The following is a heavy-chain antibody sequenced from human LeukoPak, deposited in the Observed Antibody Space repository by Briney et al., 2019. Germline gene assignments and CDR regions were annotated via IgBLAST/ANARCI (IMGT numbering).Heavy chain of an antibody. Sequence: SQTLSLTYTVSGGSISSGSYYWSWIRQPAGKGLEWIGRIYTSGSTNYNPSLKSRVTISVDTSKNQFSLKLSSVTAADTAVYYCARDRRGSSCFDYWGQGTLVTVSS. D-gene: IGHD6-6*01. CDR1: GGSISSGSYY. CDR2: IYTSGST. J-gene: IGHJ4*02. V-gene: IGHV4-61*02. CDR3: ARDRRGSSCFDY.